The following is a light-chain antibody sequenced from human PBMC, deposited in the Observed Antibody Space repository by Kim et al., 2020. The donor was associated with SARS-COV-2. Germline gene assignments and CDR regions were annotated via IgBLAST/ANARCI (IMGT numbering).Light chain of an antibody. CDR1: NIQTLN. CDR3: QVWDSGSWV. CDR2: KDS. Sequence: VVLGQTARLTCGGNNIQTLNVHWYRQKPGPAPVLVMSKDSKRPSGIPERFSGSNSGNTATLTISTAQADDEADYYCQVWDSGSWVFGGGTQLTVL. J-gene: IGLJ3*02. V-gene: IGLV3-9*01.